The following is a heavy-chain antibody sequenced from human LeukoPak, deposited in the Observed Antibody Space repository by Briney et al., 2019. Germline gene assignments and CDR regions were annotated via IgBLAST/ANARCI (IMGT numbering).Heavy chain of an antibody. J-gene: IGHJ4*02. D-gene: IGHD6-19*01. Sequence: GGSLRLSCAASGFTFNRNAISWVRQAPGKGLEWVSTIGGSGDKTFYADSAKGRFTISRDNSKNMVHLQMNSLTGEDTALYYCVRRGDASSGWGDRDFWGQGALVTVSS. CDR3: VRRGDASSGWGDRDF. V-gene: IGHV3-23*01. CDR2: IGGSGDKT. CDR1: GFTFNRNA.